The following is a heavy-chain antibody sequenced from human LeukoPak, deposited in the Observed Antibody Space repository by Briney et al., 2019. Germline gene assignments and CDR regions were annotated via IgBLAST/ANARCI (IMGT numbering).Heavy chain of an antibody. CDR1: GDSISSYY. J-gene: IGHJ4*02. V-gene: IGHV4-4*09. Sequence: SETLSLTCTVSGDSISSYYWSWFRQPPGKGLEWIGYIYTSGGTNYVPSLKGRVTISIDTSKNQFSLKLSSVTAADSAVYYCARLTRLSTSPDRYYLDYWGQGTLVTVSS. CDR2: IYTSGGT. D-gene: IGHD6-6*01. CDR3: ARLTRLSTSPDRYYLDY.